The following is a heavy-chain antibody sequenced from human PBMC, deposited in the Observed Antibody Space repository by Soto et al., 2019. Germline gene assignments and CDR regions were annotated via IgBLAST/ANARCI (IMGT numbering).Heavy chain of an antibody. J-gene: IGHJ4*02. V-gene: IGHV3-7*01. CDR1: GFAFSTYW. D-gene: IGHD6-19*01. CDR3: ARDRRSSGPFDY. CDR2: ISQDGNEK. Sequence: VQLVESGGGLVQPGGSLRLSCAASGFAFSTYWMSWVRQAPGKGPEWVAIISQDGNEKYYVDSVKGRFTIARDNAKNSLYLQMNSLRADDTSVYYCARDRRSSGPFDYWGQGTLVTVSS.